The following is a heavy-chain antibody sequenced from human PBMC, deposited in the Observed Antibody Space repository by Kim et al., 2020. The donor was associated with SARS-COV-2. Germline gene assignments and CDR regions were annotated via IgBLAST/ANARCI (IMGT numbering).Heavy chain of an antibody. V-gene: IGHV3-23*01. CDR2: ISGSGGST. CDR1: GFTFSSYA. J-gene: IGHJ4*02. D-gene: IGHD5-18*01. Sequence: GGSLRLSCAASGFTFSSYAMSWVRQAPGKGLEWVAAISGSGGSTYYADSVKGRFTIFRDNSKNTLYLQMNSLRAEDTAVYYCALGGYSYGYAPVDYWGQGTLVTVSS. CDR3: ALGGYSYGYAPVDY.